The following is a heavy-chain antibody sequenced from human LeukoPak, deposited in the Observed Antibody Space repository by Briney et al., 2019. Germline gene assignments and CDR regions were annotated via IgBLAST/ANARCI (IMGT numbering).Heavy chain of an antibody. J-gene: IGHJ4*02. D-gene: IGHD4-17*01. Sequence: PGGSLRLSCAASGFTFSSYAMSWVRQAPGKGLEWVSGISGSGGSTYYADSVKGRFTISRDNSKNTLYLQMNSLRAEDTAIYSCAKGSDYGDYIFDYWGQGTLVTVSS. CDR3: AKGSDYGDYIFDY. CDR2: ISGSGGST. CDR1: GFTFSSYA. V-gene: IGHV3-23*01.